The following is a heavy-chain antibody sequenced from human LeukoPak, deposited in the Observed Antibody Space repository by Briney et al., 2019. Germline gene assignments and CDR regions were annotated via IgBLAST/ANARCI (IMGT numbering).Heavy chain of an antibody. J-gene: IGHJ4*02. CDR2: IYTSGST. V-gene: IGHV4-4*07. CDR3: ARESRDYYGSGSYEV. CDR1: GGSISSYY. D-gene: IGHD3-10*01. Sequence: KTSETLSLTCTVSGGSISSYYWSWIRQPAGKGLEWIGRIYTSGSTNYNPSLKSRVTMSVDTSKNQFSLKLSSMTAADTAVYYCARESRDYYGSGSYEVWGQGTLVTVSS.